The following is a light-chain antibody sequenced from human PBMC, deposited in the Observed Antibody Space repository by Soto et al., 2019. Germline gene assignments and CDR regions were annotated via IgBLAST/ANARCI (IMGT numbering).Light chain of an antibody. J-gene: IGLJ1*01. CDR2: EVV. CDR3: KSYAGSNTYV. V-gene: IGLV2-8*01. Sequence: QSVLTQPPSASGSPGQSVTISCTGTKNDIGVYDFVSWYQHQPGKAPRLIIYEVVQRPSGVPDRFSGSKSGNTASLTVSGLQAADEADYFCKSYAGSNTYVFGSGTKV. CDR1: KNDIGVYDF.